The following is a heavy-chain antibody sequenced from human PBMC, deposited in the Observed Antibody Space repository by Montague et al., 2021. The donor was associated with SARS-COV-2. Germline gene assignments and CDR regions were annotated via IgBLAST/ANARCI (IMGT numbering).Heavy chain of an antibody. CDR1: GFTFSSYA. CDR3: ARAGDYYYGSGSYYNPYDY. CDR2: ISYDGSNK. D-gene: IGHD3-10*01. V-gene: IGHV3-30-3*01. Sequence: SLRFSCAASGFTFSSYAMHWVRQAPGKGLEWVAVISYDGSNKYYADSVKGRFTISRDNSKNTLYLQMNSLRAEDTAVYYCARAGDYYYGSGSYYNPYDYWGQGALVPRSS. J-gene: IGHJ4*02.